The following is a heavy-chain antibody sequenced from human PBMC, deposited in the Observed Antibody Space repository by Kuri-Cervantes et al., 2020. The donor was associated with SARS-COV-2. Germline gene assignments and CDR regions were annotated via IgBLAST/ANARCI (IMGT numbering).Heavy chain of an antibody. CDR2: INPNSGGT. J-gene: IGHJ4*02. CDR3: ARVSRGSSSGIYYFDY. CDR1: GYTFTGYY. Sequence: ASVKVSCKASGYTFTGYYMHWVRQAPGQGLEWMGWINPNSGGTNYAQKFQGRVTMTRDTSISTAYMELSRLRSDDTAVYYCARVSRGSSSGIYYFDYWGQGTLVTVSS. V-gene: IGHV1-2*02. D-gene: IGHD6-6*01.